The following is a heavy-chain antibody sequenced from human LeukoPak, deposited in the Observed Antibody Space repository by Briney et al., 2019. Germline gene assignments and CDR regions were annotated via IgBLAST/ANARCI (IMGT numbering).Heavy chain of an antibody. CDR2: INPNSGGT. CDR3: ARVFRKRGSHPLYYFDY. V-gene: IGHV1-2*02. CDR1: GYTFTGYY. J-gene: IGHJ4*02. D-gene: IGHD1-26*01. Sequence: ASVKVSCKASGYTFTGYYMHWVRQAPGQGLEWMGWINPNSGGTNYAQKFQGRVTMTRDTSISTAYMELSRLRFDDTAVYYCARVFRKRGSHPLYYFDYWGQGTLVTVSS.